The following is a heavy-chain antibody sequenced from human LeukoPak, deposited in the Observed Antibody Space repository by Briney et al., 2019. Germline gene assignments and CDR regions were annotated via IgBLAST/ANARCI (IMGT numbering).Heavy chain of an antibody. CDR2: ISGSGDST. J-gene: IGHJ6*02. CDR1: GFTFSNYA. CDR3: AKGDVFTGVFYYYGMDV. D-gene: IGHD3-9*01. V-gene: IGHV3-23*01. Sequence: GGSLRLSCAASGFTFSNYAINWVRQAPGKGLEWVSAISGSGDSTFYAASVKGRFTISRDNSKNTLYLQMNSLRAEDTAVYYCAKGDVFTGVFYYYGMDVWGQGTTVTVSS.